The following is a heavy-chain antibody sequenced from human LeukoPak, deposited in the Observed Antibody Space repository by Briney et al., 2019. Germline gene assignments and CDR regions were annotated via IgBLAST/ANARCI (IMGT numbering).Heavy chain of an antibody. CDR2: IYRGGST. Sequence: GGSLRLSCAASGFTVSSNFMSWVRQAPGKGLEWVSVIYRGGSTYYADSVKGRFTISRDNSKNTVYLQMNSLRAEDTAVYYCARGPTYHDFWSGYSTAFDFWGQGTLVTVSS. J-gene: IGHJ4*02. D-gene: IGHD3-3*01. CDR1: GFTVSSNF. CDR3: ARGPTYHDFWSGYSTAFDF. V-gene: IGHV3-53*01.